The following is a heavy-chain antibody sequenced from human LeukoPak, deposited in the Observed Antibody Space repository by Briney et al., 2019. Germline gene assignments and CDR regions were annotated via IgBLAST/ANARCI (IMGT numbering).Heavy chain of an antibody. Sequence: SETLSLTCTVSGGSISSSSYYWGWIRQPPGKGLEWIGSIYYSGSTYYNPSLKSRVTISVDRSKNQFSLKLSSVTAADTAVYYCARAKLKITIEPNWFDPWGQGTLVTVSS. V-gene: IGHV4-39*01. D-gene: IGHD3-3*01. CDR2: IYYSGST. CDR3: ARAKLKITIEPNWFDP. J-gene: IGHJ5*02. CDR1: GGSISSSSYY.